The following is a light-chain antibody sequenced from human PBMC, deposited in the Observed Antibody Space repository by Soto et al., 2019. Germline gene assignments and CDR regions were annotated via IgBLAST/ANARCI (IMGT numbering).Light chain of an antibody. CDR2: GAS. Sequence: EIVLTQSPGTLSLSPGERATLSCRASQSVSSTYLAWYQQKPGQAPRLLIYGASNRATGIPDRFSGSGSGTDFTLTISSLQPEDFATYYCQQSYSTTWTFGQGTKVDIK. V-gene: IGKV3-20*01. CDR3: QQSYSTTWT. CDR1: QSVSSTY. J-gene: IGKJ1*01.